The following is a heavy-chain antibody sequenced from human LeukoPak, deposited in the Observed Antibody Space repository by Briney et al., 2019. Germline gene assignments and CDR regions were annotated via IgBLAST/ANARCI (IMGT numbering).Heavy chain of an antibody. V-gene: IGHV1-69*13. J-gene: IGHJ6*02. CDR1: GGTFSSYA. CDR3: ARDMMDGSSGWYIAGNYYGMDV. CDR2: IIPIFGTA. D-gene: IGHD6-19*01. Sequence: ASVKVSCKASGGTFSSYAISWVRQAPGQGLEWMGGIIPIFGTANYAQKFQGRVTITADESTSTAYMELSSLRAEDTAVYYCARDMMDGSSGWYIAGNYYGMDVWGQGTTVTVSS.